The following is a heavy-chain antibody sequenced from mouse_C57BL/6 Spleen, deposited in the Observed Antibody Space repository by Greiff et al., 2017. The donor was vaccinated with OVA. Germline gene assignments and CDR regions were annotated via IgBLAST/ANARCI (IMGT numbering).Heavy chain of an antibody. CDR2: IDPSDSET. Sequence: QVQLQQPGAELVRPGSSVKLSCKASGYTFTSYWMHWVKQRPIQGLEWIGNIDPSDSETHYNQKFKDKATLTVDKSSSTAYMQLSSLTSEDSAVYYCASGYGSSSYWYFDVWGTGTTVTVSS. CDR3: ASGYGSSSYWYFDV. V-gene: IGHV1-52*01. D-gene: IGHD1-1*01. CDR1: GYTFTSYW. J-gene: IGHJ1*03.